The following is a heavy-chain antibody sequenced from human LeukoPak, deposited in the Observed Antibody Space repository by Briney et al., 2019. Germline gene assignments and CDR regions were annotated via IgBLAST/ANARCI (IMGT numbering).Heavy chain of an antibody. V-gene: IGHV1-69*01. CDR1: GGTFSSYA. CDR3: ARDYYDSSGYSNFDY. CDR2: IIPIFGTA. Sequence: EASVKVSCKASGGTFSSYAISWVRQAPGQGLEWMGGIIPIFGTANYAQKFQGRVTITADESTSTAYMELSSLRSEDMAVYYCARDYYDSSGYSNFDYWGQGTLVTVSS. J-gene: IGHJ4*02. D-gene: IGHD3-22*01.